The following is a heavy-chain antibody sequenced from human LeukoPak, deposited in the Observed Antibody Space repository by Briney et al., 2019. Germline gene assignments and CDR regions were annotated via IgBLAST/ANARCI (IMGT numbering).Heavy chain of an antibody. V-gene: IGHV1-18*01. D-gene: IGHD3-9*01. J-gene: IGHJ5*02. CDR3: VRGILSDDTLTGP. CDR2: ISTYNGDT. CDR1: GYTFSSYG. Sequence: GASVKVSCKTSGYTFSSYGINWVGQATGQGLDWMGWISTYNGDTHYGQKLQGRVTMTTDTSTNTAYMELRSLTSDDTAVYYCVRGILSDDTLTGPWGQGTLVTVSS.